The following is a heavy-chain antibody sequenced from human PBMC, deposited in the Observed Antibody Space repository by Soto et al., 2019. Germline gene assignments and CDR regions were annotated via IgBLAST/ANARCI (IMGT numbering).Heavy chain of an antibody. CDR1: GGSISSGGYY. J-gene: IGHJ6*02. CDR2: IYYSGST. D-gene: IGHD3-3*01. Sequence: PSETLSLTCTVSGGSISSGGYYWSWIRQHPGKGLEWICYIYYSGSTYYNPSLNSRVTISVDTSKNQFSLKLSSVTAADTAVYYCATARFVGFWSGPGLYYYYGMDVWGQGTTVTVSS. CDR3: ATARFVGFWSGPGLYYYYGMDV. V-gene: IGHV4-31*03.